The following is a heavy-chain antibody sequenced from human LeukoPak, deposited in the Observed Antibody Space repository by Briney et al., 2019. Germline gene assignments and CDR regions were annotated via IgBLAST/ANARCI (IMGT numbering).Heavy chain of an antibody. D-gene: IGHD2-2*01. CDR1: GFIISSYP. J-gene: IGHJ4*02. CDR3: AREQPAGSTDY. V-gene: IGHV3-64*01. CDR2: ISPDGDTT. Sequence: PGGSLRLSCPVSGFIISSYPTHWVRQAPGKGLEYVSVISPDGDTTYYTSSVKGRFTISRDNSKNTLFLQMGSLRDEDTAVYYCAREQPAGSTDYWGQGTLVTVSS.